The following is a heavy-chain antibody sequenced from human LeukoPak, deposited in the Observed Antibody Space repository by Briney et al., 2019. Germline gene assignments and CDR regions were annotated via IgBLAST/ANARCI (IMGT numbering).Heavy chain of an antibody. Sequence: GGSLRLSCAASGITFRSYGMHWVRQAPGKGLEWVAVISYDGSHKYYADSVKGRFSISRDNSKNTLYLQMNSLRAEDTAMYYCVKDQRRFYYDSSGYYFDYWGQGSLVTVSS. D-gene: IGHD3-22*01. J-gene: IGHJ4*02. CDR3: VKDQRRFYYDSSGYYFDY. CDR2: ISYDGSHK. V-gene: IGHV3-30*18. CDR1: GITFRSYG.